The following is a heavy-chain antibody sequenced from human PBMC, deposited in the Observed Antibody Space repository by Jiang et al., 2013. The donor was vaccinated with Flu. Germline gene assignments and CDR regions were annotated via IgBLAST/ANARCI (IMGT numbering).Heavy chain of an antibody. CDR3: ARGYIWNYGWLDH. J-gene: IGHJ5*02. D-gene: IGHD1-7*01. CDR2: IDGGSGNT. V-gene: IGHV1-3*01. CDR1: DTPSLPM. Sequence: SGAEVKKPGASLKLPARLLDTPSLPMQCIGAPGPGQGLEWMGWIDGGSGNTTYSRKFQGRVTFTRDTSASTAYMELRSLRFEDTGLYFCARGYIWNYGWLDHWGLGTLVTISS.